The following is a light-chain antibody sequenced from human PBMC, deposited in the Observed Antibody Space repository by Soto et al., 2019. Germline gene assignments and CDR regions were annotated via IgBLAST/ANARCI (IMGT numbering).Light chain of an antibody. CDR1: QSLLHSNGYNY. V-gene: IGKV2-28*01. CDR2: LGS. J-gene: IGKJ1*01. Sequence: DIVMTQSPLSLPVTPGEPASISCRSSQSLLHSNGYNYLDWYLQKPGQSPQLLIYLGSNRASGVPDRFSGSGSGTDFTPKISRVEAEDVGVYYCMQALQTPTFGQGTKVDIK. CDR3: MQALQTPT.